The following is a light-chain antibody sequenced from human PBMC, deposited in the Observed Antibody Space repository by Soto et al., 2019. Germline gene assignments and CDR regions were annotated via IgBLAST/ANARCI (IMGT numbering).Light chain of an antibody. Sequence: QSALTQPASVSGSPGQSITISCTGISSDVGGYNYVSWYQQHPGKAPKLMIYDVSNRASGVSNRFSGSKSGNTASLTISGLQAEDEADYYCSSYTSSSTLMVFGGGTKLTVL. V-gene: IGLV2-14*01. CDR2: DVS. CDR3: SSYTSSSTLMV. CDR1: SSDVGGYNY. J-gene: IGLJ2*01.